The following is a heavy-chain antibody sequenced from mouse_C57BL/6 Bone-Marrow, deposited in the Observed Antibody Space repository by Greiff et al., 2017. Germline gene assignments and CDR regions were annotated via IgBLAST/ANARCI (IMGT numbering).Heavy chain of an antibody. D-gene: IGHD1-1*01. CDR1: GYTFTSYG. J-gene: IGHJ1*03. CDR3: ARPDYYGSSYGWYCDV. V-gene: IGHV1-81*01. CDR2: IYPRSGNT. Sequence: QVQLQQSGAELARPGASVKLSCKASGYTFTSYGISWVKQRTGQGLEWIGEIYPRSGNTYYNEKFKGKATLTADKSSSTAYMELRSLTSEDSAVYFCARPDYYGSSYGWYCDVWGTGTTVTVSS.